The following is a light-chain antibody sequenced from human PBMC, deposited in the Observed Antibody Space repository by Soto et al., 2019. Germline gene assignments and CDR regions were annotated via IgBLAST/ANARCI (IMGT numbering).Light chain of an antibody. V-gene: IGKV3D-15*01. CDR1: QSVSSN. CDR3: QQLNSYPIT. Sequence: EIVMTQSPATLSVSPGERATLSCRASQSVSSNLAWYLQKPGQAPSLLIYDASNRATGIPARFSGSGSGTEFTLTISSLQPEDFATYYCQQLNSYPITFGQGTRLEIK. J-gene: IGKJ5*01. CDR2: DAS.